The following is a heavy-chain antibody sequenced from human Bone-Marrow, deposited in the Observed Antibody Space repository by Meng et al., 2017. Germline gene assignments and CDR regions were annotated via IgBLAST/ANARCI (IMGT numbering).Heavy chain of an antibody. V-gene: IGHV3-33*01. D-gene: IGHD3-22*01. CDR2: IWYDGSNK. J-gene: IGHJ4*02. CDR3: ARGDSSDTNPPDY. Sequence: GGSLRLSCAASGFTFSSYGMHWVRQAPGKGLEWVAVIWYDGSNKYYADSVNGRFTISRDNSKYTLFLQMNSLRAEDAAVYYCARGDSSDTNPPDYWGQGTLVTVSS. CDR1: GFTFSSYG.